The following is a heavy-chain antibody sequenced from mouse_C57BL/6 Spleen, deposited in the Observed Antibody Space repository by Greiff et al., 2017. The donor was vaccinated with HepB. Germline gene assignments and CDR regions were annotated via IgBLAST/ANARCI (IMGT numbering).Heavy chain of an antibody. CDR2: ISYSGST. CDR3: ARTARIKY. V-gene: IGHV3-2*02. Sequence: EVKVEESGPGLVKPSQSLSLTCTVTGYSITSGYGWNWIRQFPGNKLEWMGYISYSGSTNYNPSLKRRISITRDTSKNQFFLQLNSVTTEDTATYYCARTARIKYWGQGTTLTGSS. CDR1: GYSITSGYG. J-gene: IGHJ2*01. D-gene: IGHD1-2*01.